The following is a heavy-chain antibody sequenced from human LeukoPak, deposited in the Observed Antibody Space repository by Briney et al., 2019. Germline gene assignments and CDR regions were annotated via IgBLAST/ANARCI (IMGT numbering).Heavy chain of an antibody. CDR3: AKTWGYCSSTSCLDAFDI. CDR1: GDSISSSNW. Sequence: PSETLSLTCAVSGDSISSSNWWSWVRQPPGKGLEWIGEIYHGGSTDYNPSLKSRVTISLDKSKNQFSLELISVTAADTAVYYCAKTWGYCSSTSCLDAFDIWGQGTMVTVSS. V-gene: IGHV4-4*02. CDR2: IYHGGST. D-gene: IGHD2-2*01. J-gene: IGHJ3*02.